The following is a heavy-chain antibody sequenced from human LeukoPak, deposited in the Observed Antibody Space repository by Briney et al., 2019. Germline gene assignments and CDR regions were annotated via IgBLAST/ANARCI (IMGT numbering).Heavy chain of an antibody. J-gene: IGHJ4*02. CDR3: AGEHSSSWEYYFDY. CDR1: GFTFSSYW. V-gene: IGHV3-7*01. D-gene: IGHD6-13*01. Sequence: GGSLRLSWAASGFTFSSYWMSWVRQAPGKGLEGVANIKQDGSEKYYVDPVKGRFTISRDNAKNSLYLQMNSLRAEDTAVYYCAGEHSSSWEYYFDYWGQGTLVTVSS. CDR2: IKQDGSEK.